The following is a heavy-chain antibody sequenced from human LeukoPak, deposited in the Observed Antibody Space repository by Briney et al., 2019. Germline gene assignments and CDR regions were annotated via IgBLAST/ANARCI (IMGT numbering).Heavy chain of an antibody. D-gene: IGHD2-15*01. CDR1: GYTFTSYG. J-gene: IGHJ4*02. Sequence: GASVKVSWKASGYTFTSYGISWVRQAPGQGLEWMGWISAYNGNTNYAQKLQGRVTMTTDTSTSTAYMELRSLRSDDTAVYYCARDAISVVVVAATPDYWGQGTLVTVSS. V-gene: IGHV1-18*01. CDR2: ISAYNGNT. CDR3: ARDAISVVVVAATPDY.